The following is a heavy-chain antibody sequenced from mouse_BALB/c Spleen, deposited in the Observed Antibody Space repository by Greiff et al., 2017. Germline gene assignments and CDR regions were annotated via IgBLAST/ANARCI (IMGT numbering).Heavy chain of an antibody. CDR2: IYPYNGGT. J-gene: IGHJ4*01. V-gene: IGHV1S29*02. CDR1: GYTFTDYN. D-gene: IGHD1-1*01. Sequence: VQLQQSGPELVKPGASVKISCKASGYTFTDYNMHWVKQSHGKSLEWIGYIYPYNGGTGYNQKFKSKATLTVDNSSSTAYMELRSLTSEDSAVYYCARSRAYYYGSSYAMDYWGQGTSVTVSS. CDR3: ARSRAYYYGSSYAMDY.